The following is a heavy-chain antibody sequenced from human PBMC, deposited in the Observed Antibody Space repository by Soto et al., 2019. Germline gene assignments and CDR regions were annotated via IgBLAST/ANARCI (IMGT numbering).Heavy chain of an antibody. CDR1: GYTFTSYD. J-gene: IGHJ6*02. V-gene: IGHV1-8*01. CDR3: ARERAHYGMDV. CDR2: MNPNSGNT. D-gene: IGHD6-25*01. Sequence: QVQLVQSGAEVKKPGASVKVSCKASGYTFTSYDISWVRQATGQGLEWMGWMNPNSGNTGFAQKFQGRVTMTRNTSIRTAYMELSSLRSEVTAVYYCARERAHYGMDVWGQGTTVTVSS.